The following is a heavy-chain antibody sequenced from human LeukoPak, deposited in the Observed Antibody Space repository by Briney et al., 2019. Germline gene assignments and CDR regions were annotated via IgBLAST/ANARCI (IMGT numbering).Heavy chain of an antibody. CDR2: IYYSGST. V-gene: IGHV4-59*08. CDR1: GGSISSYY. D-gene: IGHD6-19*01. CDR3: AAVAGIGEFDY. Sequence: SETLSLTCTVSGGSISSYYWSWIRQPPGKGLEWIGYIYYSGSTSYNPSLKSRVTISVDTSKNQFSLKLSSVTAADTAVYYCAAVAGIGEFDYWGQGTLVTVSS. J-gene: IGHJ4*02.